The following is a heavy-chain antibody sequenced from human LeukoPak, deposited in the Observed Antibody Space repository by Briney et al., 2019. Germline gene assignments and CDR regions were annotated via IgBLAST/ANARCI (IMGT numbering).Heavy chain of an antibody. D-gene: IGHD1-26*01. CDR3: ARESGDRPGLPGR. Sequence: ETLSLTCTVSGGSISSGDYYWSWIRQAPGKGLEWVSTLYSGGNRYYADSVRGRFTISRDDSRNTLFLQMNNLRVEDTAVYYCARESGDRPGLPGRWGQGTLVTVSS. CDR1: GGSISSGDYY. CDR2: LYSGGNR. V-gene: IGHV3-53*01. J-gene: IGHJ4*02.